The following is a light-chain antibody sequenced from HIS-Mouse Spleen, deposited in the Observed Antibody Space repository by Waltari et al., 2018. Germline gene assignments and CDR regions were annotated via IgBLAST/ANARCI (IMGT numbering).Light chain of an antibody. CDR3: GTWDSSLSAVV. V-gene: IGLV1-51*01. J-gene: IGLJ2*01. CDR2: DNN. Sequence: QSVLTQPPSVSAAPGQKVTISCSGSSSHIGNNYVSWYQQLPGTAPKRLISDNNKRTSGIPDRFSGSKSGTSATLGITGLQTGDEADYYCGTWDSSLSAVVFGGGTKLTVL. CDR1: SSHIGNNY.